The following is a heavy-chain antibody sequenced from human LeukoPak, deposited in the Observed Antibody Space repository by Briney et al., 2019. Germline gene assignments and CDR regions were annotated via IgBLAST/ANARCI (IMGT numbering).Heavy chain of an antibody. CDR2: IYYSGST. D-gene: IGHD3-9*01. Sequence: PSETLSLTCSVSNVSINSGGYYWSWIRQDPGKGLEWIGNIYYSGSTNYNPSLKSRVTISVDTSANQFSLKLQSVTAADTAVYYCARERPAVLRYPRDASDIWGQGTMVTVSS. CDR3: ARERPAVLRYPRDASDI. CDR1: NVSINSGGYY. J-gene: IGHJ3*02. V-gene: IGHV4-31*03.